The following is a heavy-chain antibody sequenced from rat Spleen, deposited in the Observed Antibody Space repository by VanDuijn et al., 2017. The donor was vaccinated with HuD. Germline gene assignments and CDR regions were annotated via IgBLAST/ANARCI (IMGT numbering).Heavy chain of an antibody. Sequence: EVQLQESGPGLLKPSQSLSLTCSVTGYSITTNYWDWIRKFPGNKMEWLGYISYSGSTSYNPSLKSRISITRDTSKNQFFLQLNSVTTDDTATYSCARSLGRVYNNYFDYWGQGVMVTVSS. CDR1: GYSITTNY. J-gene: IGHJ2*01. CDR3: ARSLGRVYNNYFDY. D-gene: IGHD1-10*01. CDR2: ISYSGST. V-gene: IGHV3-1*01.